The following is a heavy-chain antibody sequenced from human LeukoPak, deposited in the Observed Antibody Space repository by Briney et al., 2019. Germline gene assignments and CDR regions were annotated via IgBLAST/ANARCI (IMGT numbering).Heavy chain of an antibody. Sequence: PGGSLRLSCAASGFTFSGYWMHWVRQAPGKGLVWVSRINSDGSNTNYADSVEGRFTIARDNAKNTVYLQMNSLRAEDTAVYYCARRVEAGMVAQENFAWGMDVWGHGTTVTVSS. D-gene: IGHD6-13*01. J-gene: IGHJ6*02. CDR3: ARRVEAGMVAQENFAWGMDV. CDR1: GFTFSGYW. V-gene: IGHV3-74*01. CDR2: INSDGSNT.